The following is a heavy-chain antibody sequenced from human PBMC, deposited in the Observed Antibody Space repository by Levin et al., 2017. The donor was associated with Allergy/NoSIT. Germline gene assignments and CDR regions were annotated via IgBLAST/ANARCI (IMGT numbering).Heavy chain of an antibody. D-gene: IGHD3-22*01. J-gene: IGHJ4*02. V-gene: IGHV3-53*01. CDR2: IYMDGST. CDR1: GSTVSSKH. CDR3: ARDSSGPFVY. Sequence: PGGSLRLSCAVSGSTVSSKHMSWVRQAPGKGLEWVSMIYMDGSTYYADSVKGRFTISRDNSKNTLYLQMNSLRAEDTAVYYCARDSSGPFVYWGQGTLVTVSS.